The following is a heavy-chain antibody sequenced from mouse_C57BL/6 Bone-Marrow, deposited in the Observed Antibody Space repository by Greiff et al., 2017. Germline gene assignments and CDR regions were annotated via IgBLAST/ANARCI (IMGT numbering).Heavy chain of an antibody. V-gene: IGHV3-1*01. J-gene: IGHJ2*01. CDR3: ARALYGSSYYFDY. CDR1: GYSITSGYD. D-gene: IGHD1-1*01. CDR2: ISYSGST. Sequence: EVQLQQSGPGMVKPSQSLSLTCTVTGYSITSGYDWHWIRHFPGNKLEWMGYISYSGSTNYNPSLKSRISITHDTSKNHFFLKLNSVTTEDTATYYCARALYGSSYYFDYWGQGTTLTVSS.